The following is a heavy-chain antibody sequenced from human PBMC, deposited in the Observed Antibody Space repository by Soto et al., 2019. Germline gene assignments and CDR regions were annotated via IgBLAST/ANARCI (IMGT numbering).Heavy chain of an antibody. CDR2: VIPVFGSP. J-gene: IGHJ5*01. CDR1: GDTFTSHT. Sequence: VQSGAEVRKPGSSVRVSCEVSGDTFTSHTINWLRQAPGQGLEWMGGVIPVFGSPTYAQRFQARLSITADTSTQTASMELSSLPSDDTAFYFCARDITGTNNWFESWGQGTLVTVSS. D-gene: IGHD1-20*01. CDR3: ARDITGTNNWFES. V-gene: IGHV1-69*06.